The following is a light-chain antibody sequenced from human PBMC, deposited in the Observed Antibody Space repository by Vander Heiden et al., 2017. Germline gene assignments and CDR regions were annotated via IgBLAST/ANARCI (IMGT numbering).Light chain of an antibody. V-gene: IGKV2-28*01. CDR1: QSLLHSNGYNY. Sequence: EIVMTQSPLSLPVTPGEPASISFRSSQSLLHSNGYNYLDWYLQKPGQSPQLLSYLGSNRASGVPDRFSGSGSGTELTLTISRVEAEDVGVYYCKQAQKKPRTFGRGTKLEIK. CDR2: LGS. CDR3: KQAQKKPRT. J-gene: IGKJ2*01.